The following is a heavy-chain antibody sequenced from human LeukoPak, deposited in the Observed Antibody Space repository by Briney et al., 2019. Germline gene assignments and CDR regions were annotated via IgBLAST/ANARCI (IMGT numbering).Heavy chain of an antibody. V-gene: IGHV3-33*01. D-gene: IGHD5-24*01. J-gene: IGHJ4*02. Sequence: GRSLRLSCAASGFTFRSYGMHWVRQAPGKGLEWVAVIWYDGSNKYYADSVKGRFTISRDNSKNTLYLQMNSLRAEDTAVYYCARDERWLQLFSYWGQGTLVTVSS. CDR1: GFTFRSYG. CDR2: IWYDGSNK. CDR3: ARDERWLQLFSY.